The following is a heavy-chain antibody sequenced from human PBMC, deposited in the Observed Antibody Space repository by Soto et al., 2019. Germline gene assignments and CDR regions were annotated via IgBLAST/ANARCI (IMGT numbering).Heavy chain of an antibody. J-gene: IGHJ6*02. CDR3: ARSFGVVVAATSPYYGMDV. D-gene: IGHD2-15*01. V-gene: IGHV4-31*03. CDR2: IYYSGST. Sequence: QVQLQESGPGLVKPSQTLSLTCTVSGGSISSGGYYWSWIRQHPGKGLEWIGYIYYSGSTYYNPSLKRRVTISVDTSKNQFSRKLSSVTAADTAVYYCARSFGVVVAATSPYYGMDVWGQGTTVTVSS. CDR1: GGSISSGGYY.